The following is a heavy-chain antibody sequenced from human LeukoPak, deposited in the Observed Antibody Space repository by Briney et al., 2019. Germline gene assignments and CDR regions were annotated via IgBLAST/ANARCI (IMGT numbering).Heavy chain of an antibody. D-gene: IGHD3-3*01. J-gene: IGHJ4*02. Sequence: PGGSLRLSCAASGFTFSSNSMTWVRQAPGKGLEWVSYISRSSSTMYFADSVKGRFTISRDNAKNSLYLQMNSLRAEDTAVYFCARDRSSGYFPYYFDYWGQGTLVTVSS. CDR1: GFTFSSNS. CDR3: ARDRSSGYFPYYFDY. V-gene: IGHV3-48*01. CDR2: ISRSSSTM.